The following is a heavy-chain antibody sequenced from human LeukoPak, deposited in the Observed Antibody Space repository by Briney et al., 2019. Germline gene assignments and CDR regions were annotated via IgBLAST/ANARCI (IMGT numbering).Heavy chain of an antibody. D-gene: IGHD6-13*01. CDR3: AREGSSWYYFDY. Sequence: GGSLRLSCAASGFTFSSYSMNWVRQAPGKGLEWVSYISSSSTIYYADSVKGRFTISRDNAKNSLYLQMKSLRAEDTAVYYCAREGSSWYYFDYWGQGTLVTVSS. CDR1: GFTFSSYS. V-gene: IGHV3-48*04. J-gene: IGHJ4*02. CDR2: ISSSSTI.